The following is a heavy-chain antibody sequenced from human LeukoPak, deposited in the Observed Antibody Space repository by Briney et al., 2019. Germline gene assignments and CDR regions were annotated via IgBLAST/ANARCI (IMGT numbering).Heavy chain of an antibody. J-gene: IGHJ4*02. CDR1: GFTFSSYA. V-gene: IGHV3-23*01. CDR3: AKGGKWDVTPFDY. Sequence: GGSLRLSCAASGFTFSSYAMSWVRQTPGKGLEWVSAISANGGSTYYAGSVKGRFTISRDSSKNTLFLQMNSLRAEDTAVYYCAKGGKWDVTPFDYWGQGTLVTVSS. CDR2: ISANGGST. D-gene: IGHD1-26*01.